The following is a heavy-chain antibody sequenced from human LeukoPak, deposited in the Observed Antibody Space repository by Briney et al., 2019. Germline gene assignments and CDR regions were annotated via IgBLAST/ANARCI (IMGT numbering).Heavy chain of an antibody. CDR3: TRGSSGRRDN. CDR1: GYTFTSCD. J-gene: IGHJ4*02. D-gene: IGHD6-19*01. V-gene: IGHV1-8*01. Sequence: ASVKVSCKASGYTFTSCDINWVRQATGQGLEWMGWMNPNSGNTGYGQSFQGRITLTRDISIGTAYMELSNLTSEDTAIYYCTRGSSGRRDNWGQGTLVTVSA. CDR2: MNPNSGNT.